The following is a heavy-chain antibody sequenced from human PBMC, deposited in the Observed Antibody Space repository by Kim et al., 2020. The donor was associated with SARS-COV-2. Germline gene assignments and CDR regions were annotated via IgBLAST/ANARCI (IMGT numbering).Heavy chain of an antibody. CDR3: AREVTVTPDAFDN. CDR2: ISGSGRGI. J-gene: IGHJ3*02. Sequence: GGSLRLSCAASGFSFSSYEMSWVRQAPGKGLEWVSSISGSGRGIHYADSVKGRFTISRDNAKKSLFLQMNSLRAEDTAVYYCAREVTVTPDAFDNWGQGTLVTVSS. D-gene: IGHD2-21*02. CDR1: GFSFSSYE. V-gene: IGHV3-48*03.